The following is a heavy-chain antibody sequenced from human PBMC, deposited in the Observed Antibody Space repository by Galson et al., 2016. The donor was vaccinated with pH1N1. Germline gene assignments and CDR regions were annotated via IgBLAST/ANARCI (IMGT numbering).Heavy chain of an antibody. D-gene: IGHD3-10*01. Sequence: QSGAEVKKPGASVKVSCKASGGPFSSYTISWVRQAPGQGLEWMGRIIPVFGKVDYAQKFQDRVTFSADESTKTAYMELSSLRSEDTAVYFCAREGTVVSYCDYWGQGTLVTVSS. J-gene: IGHJ4*02. CDR1: GGPFSSYT. CDR2: IIPVFGKV. V-gene: IGHV1-69*13. CDR3: AREGTVVSYCDY.